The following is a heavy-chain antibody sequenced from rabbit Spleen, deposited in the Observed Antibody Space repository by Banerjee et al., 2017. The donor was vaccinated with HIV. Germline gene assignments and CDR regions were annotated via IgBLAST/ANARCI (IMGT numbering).Heavy chain of an antibody. CDR1: GFTLSSYYM. J-gene: IGHJ4*01. V-gene: IGHV1S39*01. CDR2: IDPVFGIT. D-gene: IGHD4-1*01. Sequence: QEQLKESGGGLVQPGGSLKLSCKASGFTLSSYYMNWVRQAPGKGLEWIGYIDPVFGITYYANWVNGRFTISKTSSTTVTLQMTTLTAADTATYFCARGSYLSGWDLWGPGTLVTVS. CDR3: ARGSYLSGWDL.